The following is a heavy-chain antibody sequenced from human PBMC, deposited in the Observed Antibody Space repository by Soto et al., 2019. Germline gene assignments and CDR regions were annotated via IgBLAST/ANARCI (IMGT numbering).Heavy chain of an antibody. J-gene: IGHJ4*02. CDR3: AHRRSLGLVDF. CDR1: GFSLTTSGVG. V-gene: IGHV2-5*02. Sequence: ESGPTLVKPTQTLTLTCTFSGFSLTTSGVGVDWIRQPPGKALEWLALIYWDDDKFYSPSLRSRLTITMYTSRNQVVLTMTNMDPVDTATYYCAHRRSLGLVDFWGQGTLVTVSS. CDR2: IYWDDDK.